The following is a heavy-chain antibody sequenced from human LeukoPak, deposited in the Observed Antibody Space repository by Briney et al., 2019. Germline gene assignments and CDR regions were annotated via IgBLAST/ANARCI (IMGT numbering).Heavy chain of an antibody. J-gene: IGHJ3*02. Sequence: GASVKVSCKASGYTFSSYDINWVRQATGQELEWMGWMNPNSGNRGYAQKFQGRVTITRNTSISKAYMELSSLRSEDTAVYYCARRLGLRWDLQAFDIWGQGTMVTVSS. CDR3: ARRLGLRWDLQAFDI. V-gene: IGHV1-8*03. D-gene: IGHD4-23*01. CDR1: GYTFSSYD. CDR2: MNPNSGNR.